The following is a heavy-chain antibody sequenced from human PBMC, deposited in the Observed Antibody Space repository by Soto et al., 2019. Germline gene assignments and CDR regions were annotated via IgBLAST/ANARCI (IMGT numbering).Heavy chain of an antibody. CDR2: IWYDGSNK. CDR3: ARDYYESSGYLDY. Sequence: QVQLVESGGGVVQPGRSLRLSCAASGFTFSSYGMHWVRQAPGKGLEWVAVIWYDGSNKYYADSVKGRFTISRDNSKNTLYLQMNSLRAEDTAVYYCARDYYESSGYLDYWGQGTLVTVSS. V-gene: IGHV3-33*01. J-gene: IGHJ4*02. D-gene: IGHD3-22*01. CDR1: GFTFSSYG.